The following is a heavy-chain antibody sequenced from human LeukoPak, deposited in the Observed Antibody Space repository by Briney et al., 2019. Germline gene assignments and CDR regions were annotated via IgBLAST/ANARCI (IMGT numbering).Heavy chain of an antibody. CDR2: INADGSST. CDR1: GFTFSSYW. D-gene: IGHD1-26*01. Sequence: GGSLRLSCAASGFTFSSYWMHWVRQAPGKGLVWVSRINADGSSTTYADSVMGRFTISRDNAKNTLYLQMNSLRAEDTAVNYCAREPIVGVHFDYWGQGTLVTVSS. CDR3: AREPIVGVHFDY. V-gene: IGHV3-74*01. J-gene: IGHJ4*02.